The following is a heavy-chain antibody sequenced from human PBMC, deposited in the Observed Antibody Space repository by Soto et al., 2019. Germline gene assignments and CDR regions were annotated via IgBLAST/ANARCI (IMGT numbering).Heavy chain of an antibody. D-gene: IGHD3-10*01. CDR3: ARNMDYYYGPGSGNGHGV. J-gene: IGHJ6*02. Sequence: QVQLVQSGAEVKEPGDSVRVSCEASGYTFTAYYIHWVRQAPGQGLEWMGWINPKFGDTTYAQDFQGRLTLTRDMSISTVYMDLSRLTSDVTAIYYCARNMDYYYGPGSGNGHGVWGQGTTVNVFS. CDR2: INPKFGDT. CDR1: GYTFTAYY. V-gene: IGHV1-2*02.